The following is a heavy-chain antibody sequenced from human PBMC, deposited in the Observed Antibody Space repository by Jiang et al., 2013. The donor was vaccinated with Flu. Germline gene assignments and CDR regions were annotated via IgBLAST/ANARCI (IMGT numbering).Heavy chain of an antibody. CDR2: IWYDGSNK. J-gene: IGHJ1*01. CDR1: GFTFSSFG. CDR3: ARDIAAAGAEYFHH. D-gene: IGHD6-25*01. Sequence: SGGGVVQPGRSLRLSCAASGFTFSSFGMHWVRQAPGKGLEWVAFIWYDGSNKYYSDSVKGRFTISRDNSKNTLYLQMNSLRADDTAVYYCARDIAAAGAEYFHHWGQGTLVIVSS. V-gene: IGHV3-33*01.